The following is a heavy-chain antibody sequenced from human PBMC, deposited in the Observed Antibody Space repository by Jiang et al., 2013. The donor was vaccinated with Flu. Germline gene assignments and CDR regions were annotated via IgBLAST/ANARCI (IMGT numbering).Heavy chain of an antibody. CDR3: ARPEHIVVVTASPFDY. V-gene: IGHV3-30*04. CDR1: GFTFSSYA. Sequence: SLRLSCAASGFTFSSYAMHWVRQAPGKGLEWVAVISYDGSNKYYADSVKGRFTISRDNSKNTLYLQMNSLRAEDTAVYYCARPEHIVVVTASPFDYWGQGTLVTVSS. CDR2: ISYDGSNK. J-gene: IGHJ4*02. D-gene: IGHD2-21*02.